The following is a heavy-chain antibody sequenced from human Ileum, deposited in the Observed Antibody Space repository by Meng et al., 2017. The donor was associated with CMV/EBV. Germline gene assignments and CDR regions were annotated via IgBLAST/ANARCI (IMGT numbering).Heavy chain of an antibody. D-gene: IGHD3/OR15-3a*01. CDR1: GFTFSSVG. CDR2: IQWDGSAS. V-gene: IGHV3-30*02. Sequence: GESLKISCATSGFTFSSVGMHWVRQAPGKGLEWVAFIQWDGSASYYADSVRGRFTFSRDNFMNTLYLQMDSLTAEDTAVYYCAKGMAWYVDYWGQGMLVTVSS. J-gene: IGHJ4*02. CDR3: AKGMAWYVDY.